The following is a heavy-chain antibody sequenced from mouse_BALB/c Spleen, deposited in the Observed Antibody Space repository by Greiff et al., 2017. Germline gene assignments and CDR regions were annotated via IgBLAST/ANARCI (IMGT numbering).Heavy chain of an antibody. D-gene: IGHD2-1*01. Sequence: QVQLKQSGAELAKPGASVKMSCKASGYTFTSYWMHWVKQRPGQGLEWIGYINPSTGYTEYNQKFKDKATLTADKSSSTAYMQLSSLTSEDSAVYYCATLYGNYAMDYWGQGTSVTVSS. J-gene: IGHJ4*01. CDR2: INPSTGYT. V-gene: IGHV1-7*01. CDR3: ATLYGNYAMDY. CDR1: GYTFTSYW.